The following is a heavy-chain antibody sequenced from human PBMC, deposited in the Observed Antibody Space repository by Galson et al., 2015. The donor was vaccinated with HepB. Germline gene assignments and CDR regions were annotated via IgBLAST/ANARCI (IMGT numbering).Heavy chain of an antibody. Sequence: SLRLSCAASGFTFSSYGMHWVRQAPGKGLEWVAVISYDGSNKYYADSVKGRFTISRDNSKNTLYLQMNSLRAEDTAVYYCAKEGVAAAGTVVGNFDYWCQGTLVTVSS. D-gene: IGHD6-13*01. J-gene: IGHJ4*02. CDR3: AKEGVAAAGTVVGNFDY. CDR2: ISYDGSNK. V-gene: IGHV3-30*18. CDR1: GFTFSSYG.